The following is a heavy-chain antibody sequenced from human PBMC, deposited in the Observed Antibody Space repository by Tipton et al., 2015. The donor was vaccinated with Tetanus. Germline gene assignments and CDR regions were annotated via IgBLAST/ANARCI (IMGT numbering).Heavy chain of an antibody. V-gene: IGHV5-10-1*01. CDR2: IGPSDSYI. D-gene: IGHD3-3*01. CDR3: ARRHYDFWRGYTYAMDG. Sequence: VQLVQYGAEAKKPGESLRIFCKGSGYSFTNYWITWVRQMPGKGLERMRRIGPSDSYIGYSPSFQGHVPISADKSVTTAYLQWSSLKASDTAVYYCARRHYDFWRGYTYAMDGWGQGTTVIVSS. J-gene: IGHJ6*02. CDR1: GYSFTNYW.